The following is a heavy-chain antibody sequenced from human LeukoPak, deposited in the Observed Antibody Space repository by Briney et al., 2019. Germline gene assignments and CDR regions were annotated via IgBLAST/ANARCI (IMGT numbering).Heavy chain of an antibody. J-gene: IGHJ5*02. CDR2: IYYSGST. Sequence: PSETLSLTCTVSGGSISSYYWSWIRQPPGKGLEWIGYIYYSGSTNYNPSLKSRVTISVDTSKNQFSLKLSSVTAADTAVYYCARRGSSSGKNNLFHPLGQGTLVTVSS. V-gene: IGHV4-59*01. D-gene: IGHD3-10*01. CDR1: GGSISSYY. CDR3: ARRGSSSGKNNLFHP.